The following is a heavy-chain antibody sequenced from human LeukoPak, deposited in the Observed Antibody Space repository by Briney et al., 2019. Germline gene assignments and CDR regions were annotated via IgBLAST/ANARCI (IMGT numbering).Heavy chain of an antibody. D-gene: IGHD5-24*01. J-gene: IGHJ4*02. CDR2: IYYSGST. V-gene: IGHV4-31*03. CDR3: ARSPPPPRVEALPFDY. CDR1: GGSISSGGYY. Sequence: SETLSLTCTVSGGSISSGGYYWSWIRQHPGKGLEWIGYIYYSGSTYYNPSLKSRVTISVDTSKNQFSLKLSSVTAADTAVYYCARSPPPPRVEALPFDYWGQGTLVTVSS.